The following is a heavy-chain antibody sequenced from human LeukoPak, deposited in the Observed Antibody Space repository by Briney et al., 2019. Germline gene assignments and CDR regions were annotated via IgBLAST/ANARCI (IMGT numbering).Heavy chain of an antibody. D-gene: IGHD6-13*01. J-gene: IGHJ3*02. CDR1: GGTFSSYA. V-gene: IGHV1-69*04. CDR2: IIPILGIA. Sequence: SVKVSCKASGGTFSSYAISWVRQAPGQGLEWMGRIIPILGIANYAQKFQGGVTITADKPTSTAYMELSSLRSEDTAVYYCAREIIAAAGTSDIWGQGTMVTVSS. CDR3: AREIIAAAGTSDI.